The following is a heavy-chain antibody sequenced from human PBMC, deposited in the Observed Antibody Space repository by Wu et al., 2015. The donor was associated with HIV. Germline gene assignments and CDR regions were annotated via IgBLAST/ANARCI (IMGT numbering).Heavy chain of an antibody. J-gene: IGHJ6*03. Sequence: QVQLVQSGAEVKKPGASVKVSCKASGYTFTSYGITWVRQAPGQGLEWMGWISTYNNKIVPGRKFQDRLIMTTDSSTSTAYMELSSLRSEDTAVYYCARDWPGTYYYYMDVWGKGTTVTVSS. CDR1: GYTFTSYG. V-gene: IGHV1-18*01. CDR2: ISTYNNKI. CDR3: ARDWPGTYYYYMDV.